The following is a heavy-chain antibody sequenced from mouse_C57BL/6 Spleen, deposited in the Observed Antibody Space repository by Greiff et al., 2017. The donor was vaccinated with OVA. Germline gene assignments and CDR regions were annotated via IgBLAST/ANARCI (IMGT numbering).Heavy chain of an antibody. CDR3: AERPPYDYDGYAMDY. CDR2: IWRGGST. Sequence: QVQLKQSGPGLVQPSQSLSITCTVSGFSLTSYGVHWVRQSPGKGLEWLGVIWRGGSTDYNAAFMSRLSITKDNSKSQVFFKMHSLQADDTAIYYCAERPPYDYDGYAMDYWGQGTSVTVSS. CDR1: GFSLTSYG. D-gene: IGHD2-4*01. V-gene: IGHV2-5*01. J-gene: IGHJ4*01.